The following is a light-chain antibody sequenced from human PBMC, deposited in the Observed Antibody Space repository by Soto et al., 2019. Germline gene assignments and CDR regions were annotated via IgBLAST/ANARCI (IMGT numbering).Light chain of an antibody. CDR3: QQYDNVSYT. V-gene: IGKV1-33*01. J-gene: IGKJ2*01. CDR1: QAISKY. CDR2: DTS. Sequence: DIQMTQSPSSLSASVGDRVTITCQASQAISKYLNWYQQKPGKAPKLLIYDTSNLETGVPSRFSGSGSGTDFTFTIRSLQAEDIATYYCQQYDNVSYTFGQGTKLEIK.